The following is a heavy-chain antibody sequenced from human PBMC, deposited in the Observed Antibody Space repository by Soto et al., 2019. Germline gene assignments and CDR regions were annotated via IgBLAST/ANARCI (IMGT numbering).Heavy chain of an antibody. V-gene: IGHV4-31*03. CDR2: IYYSGST. CDR1: GGSISSGGYY. CDR3: ARGRLVPAVNFDY. Sequence: TSETLSLTYTVSGGSISSGGYYWSWIRQHPGKGLEWIGYIYYSGSTYYNPSLKSRVTISVDTSKNQFSLKLSSVTAADTAVYYCARGRLVPAVNFDYWGLGTLVTVSS. J-gene: IGHJ4*02. D-gene: IGHD2-2*01.